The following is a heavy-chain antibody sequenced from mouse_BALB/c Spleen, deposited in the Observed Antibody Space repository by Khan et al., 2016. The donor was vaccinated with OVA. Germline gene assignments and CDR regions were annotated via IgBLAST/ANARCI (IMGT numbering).Heavy chain of an antibody. Sequence: EVQLVESGPGLVKPSQSLSLTCTVTGYSITSDYAWYWIRQFPGNKLEWMGYISSSGSTNYNPAIKSRISITRDTSKNQFFMLLNLVTTEYTATYYCARAGSRYNYAMDYWGQGTSVTVSS. V-gene: IGHV3-2*02. CDR1: GYSITSDYA. D-gene: IGHD2-2*01. CDR3: ARAGSRYNYAMDY. J-gene: IGHJ4*01. CDR2: ISSSGST.